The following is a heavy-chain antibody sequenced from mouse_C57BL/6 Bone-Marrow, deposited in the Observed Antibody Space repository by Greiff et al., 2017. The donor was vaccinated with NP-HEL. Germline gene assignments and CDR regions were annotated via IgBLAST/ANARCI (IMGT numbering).Heavy chain of an antibody. V-gene: IGHV1-82*01. J-gene: IGHJ4*01. CDR1: GYAFSSSW. CDR3: ARSGSSAMDY. D-gene: IGHD3-1*01. CDR2: IYPGDGDT. Sequence: QVQLQQSGPELVKPGASVKISCKASGYAFSSSWMNWVKQRPGKGLEWIGRIYPGDGDTNYNGKFKGKATLTADKSYSTAYMQLSSLTSEDSAVYICARSGSSAMDYWGQGTSVTVSS.